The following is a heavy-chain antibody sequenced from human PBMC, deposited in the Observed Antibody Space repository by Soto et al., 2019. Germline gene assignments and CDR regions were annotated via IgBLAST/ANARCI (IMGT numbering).Heavy chain of an antibody. CDR2: ISSSADYI. J-gene: IGHJ4*02. V-gene: IGHV3-21*02. D-gene: IGHD3-22*01. CDR1: GFNFITYS. Sequence: EVQLVESGGGPVRPGGSLRLSCAASGFNFITYSLNWVRQAPGKGLEWVASISSSADYIDYADSVKGRFTISRDNANNSLYLQMNSLRAEDTATYYCVRDGLDYYDTERLYFDKWGQGTLVTVSS. CDR3: VRDGLDYYDTERLYFDK.